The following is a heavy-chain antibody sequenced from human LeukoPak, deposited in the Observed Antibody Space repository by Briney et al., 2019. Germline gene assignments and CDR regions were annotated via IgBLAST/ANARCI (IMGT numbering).Heavy chain of an antibody. CDR3: AREHCSGGSCYSFGDGYNSDY. CDR1: GGSISSSSYY. Sequence: KSSETLSLTCTVSGGSISSSSYYWGWIRQPPGKGLEWIGSIYYSGSTYYNPSLKSRVTISVDTSKNQFSLKLSSVTAADTAVYYCAREHCSGGSCYSFGDGYNSDYWGQGTLVTVSS. V-gene: IGHV4-39*07. D-gene: IGHD2-15*01. J-gene: IGHJ4*02. CDR2: IYYSGST.